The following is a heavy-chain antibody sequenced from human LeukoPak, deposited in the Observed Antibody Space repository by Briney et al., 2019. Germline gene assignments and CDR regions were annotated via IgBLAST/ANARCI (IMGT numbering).Heavy chain of an antibody. D-gene: IGHD3-22*01. CDR3: AKDKDSSGYPSSPRDY. CDR1: GFTFSSYS. V-gene: IGHV3-21*04. Sequence: PGGSLRLSCAASGFTFSSYSMNWVRQAPGKGLEWVSSISSSSSYIYYADSVKGRFTISRDNSKNTLYLQMNSLRAEDTAVYYCAKDKDSSGYPSSPRDYWGQGTLVTVSS. CDR2: ISSSSSYI. J-gene: IGHJ4*02.